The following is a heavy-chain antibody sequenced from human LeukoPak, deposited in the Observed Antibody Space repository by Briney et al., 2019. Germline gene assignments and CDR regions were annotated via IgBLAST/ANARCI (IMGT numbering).Heavy chain of an antibody. CDR1: GYTFTGYY. J-gene: IGHJ4*02. CDR2: INPNSGGT. Sequence: ASVKVSCKAFGYTFTGYYMHWVRQAPGQGLEWMGWINPNSGGTNYAQKFQGWVTMTRDTSISTAYMELSRLRSDDTAVYYCARDMRPHYYYGSGSYFDYWGQGTLVTVSS. V-gene: IGHV1-2*04. D-gene: IGHD3-10*01. CDR3: ARDMRPHYYYGSGSYFDY.